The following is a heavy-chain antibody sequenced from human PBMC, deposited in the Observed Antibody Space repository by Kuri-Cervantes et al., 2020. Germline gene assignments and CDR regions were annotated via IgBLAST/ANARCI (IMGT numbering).Heavy chain of an antibody. CDR1: GFTFSVYG. V-gene: IGHV3-33*01. Sequence: GESLKISCAAFGFTFSVYGMHWVRQAPGKGLEWVAVIWSDGSNQYYADSVKGRFTISRDNSKNTLFLHMNSLRAEDTAVYYCARDTSKGSSGWFRIDYWGQGTLVTVSS. D-gene: IGHD6-19*01. J-gene: IGHJ4*02. CDR2: IWSDGSNQ. CDR3: ARDTSKGSSGWFRIDY.